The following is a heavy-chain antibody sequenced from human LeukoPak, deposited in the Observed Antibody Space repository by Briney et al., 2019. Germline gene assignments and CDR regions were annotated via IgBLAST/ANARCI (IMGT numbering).Heavy chain of an antibody. D-gene: IGHD3-10*01. CDR3: ARGSITMVRGVHESGYFDY. J-gene: IGHJ4*02. V-gene: IGHV3-30-3*01. CDR1: GFTLSSYA. CDR2: ISYDGSNK. Sequence: GGSLRLSCAASGFTLSSYAMHWVRQAPGKGLEWVAVISYDGSNKYYADSVKGRFTISRDNSKNTLYLQMNSLRAEDTAVYYCARGSITMVRGVHESGYFDYWGQGTLVTVSS.